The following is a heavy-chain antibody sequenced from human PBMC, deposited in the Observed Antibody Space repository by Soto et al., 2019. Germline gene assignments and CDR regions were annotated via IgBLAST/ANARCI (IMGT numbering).Heavy chain of an antibody. D-gene: IGHD2-2*01. Sequence: QVQLVQSGAEVEKPGASVKVSCKASGYTFTHYAVHWVRQAPGQRLEWMGWINAGNGNTRCSQTLQGRVTITRHTSARTVYMELSSLRSEDTAVYYCARGHLAVVPVASWFYYMDVWGKGTTVTVSS. J-gene: IGHJ6*03. CDR2: INAGNGNT. CDR3: ARGHLAVVPVASWFYYMDV. CDR1: GYTFTHYA. V-gene: IGHV1-3*01.